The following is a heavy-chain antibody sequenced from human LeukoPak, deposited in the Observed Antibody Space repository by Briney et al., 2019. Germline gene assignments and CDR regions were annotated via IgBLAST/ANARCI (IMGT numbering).Heavy chain of an antibody. D-gene: IGHD3-22*01. V-gene: IGHV3-23*01. J-gene: IGHJ4*02. CDR1: GFTFSSYA. Sequence: GGSLRLSCAASGFTFSSYAMSWVRQAPGKGLEWVSAISGSGGSTYYADSVKGRFTISRDSSKNTLYLQMNSLRAEDTAVYYCASDSSGYYYVPFDYWGQGTLVTVSS. CDR2: ISGSGGST. CDR3: ASDSSGYYYVPFDY.